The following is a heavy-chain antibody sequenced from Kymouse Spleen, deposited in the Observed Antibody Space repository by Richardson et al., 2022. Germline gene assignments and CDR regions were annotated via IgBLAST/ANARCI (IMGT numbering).Heavy chain of an antibody. D-gene: IGHD3-10*01. V-gene: IGHV3-15*01. Sequence: EVQLVESGGGLVKPGGSLRLSCAASGFTFSNAWMSWVRQAPGKGLEWVGRIKSKTDGGTTDYAAPVKGRFTISRDDSKNTLYLQMNSLKTEDTAVYYCTTEVLLWFGDYYYYGMDVWGQGTTVTVSS. CDR2: IKSKTDGGTT. CDR3: TTEVLLWFGDYYYYGMDV. J-gene: IGHJ6*02. CDR1: GFTFSNAW.